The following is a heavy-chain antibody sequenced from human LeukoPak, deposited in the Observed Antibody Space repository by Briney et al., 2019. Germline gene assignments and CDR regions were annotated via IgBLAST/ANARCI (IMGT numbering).Heavy chain of an antibody. D-gene: IGHD7-27*01. CDR1: GVSISDYS. CDR3: ARIHYLGGAFDY. Sequence: KPSETLSLTCAVSGVSISDYSWTWIRQPPGKGLQYMGDIYHTGRSHYNPSLQSRVTISVDTSKNQLSLSLSSATAADTGDYYCARIHYLGGAFDYWGQGVLVTVSS. V-gene: IGHV4-59*01. J-gene: IGHJ4*02. CDR2: IYHTGRS.